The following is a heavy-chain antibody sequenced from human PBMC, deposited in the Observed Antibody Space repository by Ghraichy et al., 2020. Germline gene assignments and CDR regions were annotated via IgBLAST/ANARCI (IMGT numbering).Heavy chain of an antibody. V-gene: IGHV6-1*01. CDR3: ARDLIREGVVVIPYYFDY. CDR2: TYYRSKWYN. J-gene: IGHJ4*02. D-gene: IGHD3-22*01. Sequence: SQTLSLTRAISGDSVSSNSAAWNWIRQSPSRGLEWLGRTYYRSKWYNDYAVSVKSRITINPDTSKNQFSLQLNSVTPEDTAVYYCARDLIREGVVVIPYYFDYWGQGTLVTVSS. CDR1: GDSVSSNSAA.